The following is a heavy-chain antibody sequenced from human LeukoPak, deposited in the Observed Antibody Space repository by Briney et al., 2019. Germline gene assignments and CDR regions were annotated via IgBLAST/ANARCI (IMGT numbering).Heavy chain of an antibody. V-gene: IGHV3-15*01. CDR1: GFTFSNAW. CDR2: IKSKTVGGTT. Sequence: GGSLRLSCAASGFTFSNAWMSWVRQAPGKGLEWVGRIKSKTVGGTTDYAAPVKGRFTISRDDSKNTLYLQMNSLKTEDTAVYYCTTGSELYVYWGQGTLVTVSS. J-gene: IGHJ4*02. CDR3: TTGSELYVY. D-gene: IGHD3-10*01.